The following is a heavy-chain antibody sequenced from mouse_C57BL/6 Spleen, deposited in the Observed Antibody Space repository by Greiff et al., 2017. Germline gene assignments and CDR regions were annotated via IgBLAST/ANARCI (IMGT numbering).Heavy chain of an antibody. CDR3: ASYDYGGAMDY. CDR1: GYTFTSYW. V-gene: IGHV1-64*01. J-gene: IGHJ4*01. D-gene: IGHD2-4*01. Sequence: VQLQQSGAELVKPGASVKLSCKASGYTFTSYWMHWVKQRPGQGLEWIGMIHPNSGSTNYNEKFKSKATLTVDKSSSTAYMQLSSLTSEDSAVYYCASYDYGGAMDYWGQGTSVTVSS. CDR2: IHPNSGST.